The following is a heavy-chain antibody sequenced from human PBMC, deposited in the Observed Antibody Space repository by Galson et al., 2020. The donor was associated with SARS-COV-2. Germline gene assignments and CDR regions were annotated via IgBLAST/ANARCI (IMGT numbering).Heavy chain of an antibody. CDR1: DYTFTNYG. V-gene: IGHV1-18*01. J-gene: IGHJ4*02. D-gene: IGHD6-19*01. CDR2: ISGYNGNT. Sequence: ASVKVSCKASDYTFTNYGITWVRQAPGQGLEWVGWISGYNGNTIYAQKLQGRVTMTTDTSASTGYMELRSLRSDDTAVYYCARSLIAVAGPYYFDYWGQGTLVTVS. CDR3: ARSLIAVAGPYYFDY.